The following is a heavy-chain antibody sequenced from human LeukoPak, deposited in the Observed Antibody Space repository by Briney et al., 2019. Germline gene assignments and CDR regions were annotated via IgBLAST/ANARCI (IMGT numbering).Heavy chain of an antibody. CDR3: ARVLGNGYVWGSYRHFDY. Sequence: ASVKVSCKASGYTFTSYAMNWVRQAPGQGLEWMGWINTNTGNPTYAQGFTGRFVFSLDTSVSTAYLQISSLKAEDTAVYYCARVLGNGYVWGSYRHFDYWGQGTLVTVSS. CDR1: GYTFTSYA. J-gene: IGHJ4*02. D-gene: IGHD3-16*02. V-gene: IGHV7-4-1*02. CDR2: INTNTGNP.